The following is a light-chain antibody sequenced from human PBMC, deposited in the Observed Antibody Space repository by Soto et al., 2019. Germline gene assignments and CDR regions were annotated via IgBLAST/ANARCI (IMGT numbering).Light chain of an antibody. V-gene: IGLV1-44*01. CDR2: GNN. Sequence: QSVLTQPPSASGTPGQTITISCSGGSSNIGINTVSWYEHLPGTAPRLLIYGNNHRPSGVPDRFSGSKSGTSAYLAISGLQSEDEADYYCQSYDYSTVVFGGGTKVTVL. CDR3: QSYDYSTVV. CDR1: SSNIGINT. J-gene: IGLJ2*01.